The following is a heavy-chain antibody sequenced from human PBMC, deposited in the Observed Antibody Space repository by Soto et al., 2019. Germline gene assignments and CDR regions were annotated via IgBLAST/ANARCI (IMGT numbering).Heavy chain of an antibody. V-gene: IGHV4-61*08. J-gene: IGHJ4*02. D-gene: IGHD1-26*01. Sequence: SETLSLTCTVSGGSVSSGGYYWSWIRQPPGKGLEWIGYISYSGSTNYNPSLKSRVSISVDTSKNQFSLKLSSVTAADAAVYYCAKWGELRSLDYWGQGTMVTVYS. CDR1: GGSVSSGGYY. CDR2: ISYSGST. CDR3: AKWGELRSLDY.